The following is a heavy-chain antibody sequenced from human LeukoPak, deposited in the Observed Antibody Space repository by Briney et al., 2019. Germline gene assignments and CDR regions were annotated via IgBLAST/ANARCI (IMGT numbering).Heavy chain of an antibody. J-gene: IGHJ4*02. V-gene: IGHV1-8*01. D-gene: IGHD3-22*01. CDR2: MNPNSGNT. CDR1: GYTFTSYD. Sequence: ASVKVSCKASGYTFTSYDINWVRQATGQGLEWMGWMNPNSGNTGYAQKFQGRVTMTRDTSISTAYMELSRLRSDDTAVYYCARGAAYYYDSSGYFDYWGQGTLVTVSS. CDR3: ARGAAYYYDSSGYFDY.